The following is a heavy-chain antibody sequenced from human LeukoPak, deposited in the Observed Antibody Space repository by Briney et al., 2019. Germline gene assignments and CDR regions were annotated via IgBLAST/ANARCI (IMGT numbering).Heavy chain of an antibody. CDR3: ARGHYDILTGYLGLYYYGMDV. CDR1: GYTFTRYG. V-gene: IGHV1-18*01. D-gene: IGHD3-9*01. CDR2: ISAYNGNT. Sequence: ATVKVSCKASGYTFTRYGISWVRQAPGQGLEWMGWISAYNGNTNYARKFQGRVTMTTDTYTTTAYTELRSLRSDDTAVYYCARGHYDILTGYLGLYYYGMDVWGQGTTVTVSS. J-gene: IGHJ6*02.